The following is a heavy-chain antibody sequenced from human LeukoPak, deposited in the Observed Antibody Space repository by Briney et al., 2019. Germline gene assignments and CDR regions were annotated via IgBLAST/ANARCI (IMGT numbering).Heavy chain of an antibody. J-gene: IGHJ3*02. CDR2: IYHSGST. Sequence: SETLSLTCTVSGYSISSGYYWGWIRQPPGKGLEWIGSIYHSGSTYYNPSLKSRVTISVDTSKNQFSLKLSSVTAADTAVYYCATEYYDSSGYYYLFGRAGAFDIWGQGTMVTVSS. D-gene: IGHD3-22*01. CDR1: GYSISSGYY. V-gene: IGHV4-38-2*02. CDR3: ATEYYDSSGYYYLFGRAGAFDI.